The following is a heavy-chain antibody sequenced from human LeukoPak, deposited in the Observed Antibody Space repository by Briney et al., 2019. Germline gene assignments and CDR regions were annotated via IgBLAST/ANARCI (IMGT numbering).Heavy chain of an antibody. J-gene: IGHJ3*02. CDR1: GYTFTGYY. CDR3: AREIAVADDAFDI. D-gene: IGHD6-19*01. Sequence: ASVKVSCKASGYTFTGYYMHWVRQAPGEGLEWMGWINPNSGGTNYAQKFQGRVTMTRDTSISTAYMELSRLRSDDTAVYYCAREIAVADDAFDIWGQGTKVTVSS. CDR2: INPNSGGT. V-gene: IGHV1-2*02.